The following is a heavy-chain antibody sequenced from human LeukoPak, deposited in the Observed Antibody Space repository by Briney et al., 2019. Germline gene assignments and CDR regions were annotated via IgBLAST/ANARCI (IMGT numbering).Heavy chain of an antibody. CDR1: GGTFSSYA. D-gene: IGHD5-24*01. Sequence: ASVKVSCKASGGTFSSYAISWVRQAPGQGLEWMGGIIPIFGTANYAQEFQGRVTITTDESTSTAYMELSSLRSEDTAVYYCARSGRVEMATITALNYWGQGTLVTVSS. J-gene: IGHJ4*02. CDR2: IIPIFGTA. V-gene: IGHV1-69*05. CDR3: ARSGRVEMATITALNY.